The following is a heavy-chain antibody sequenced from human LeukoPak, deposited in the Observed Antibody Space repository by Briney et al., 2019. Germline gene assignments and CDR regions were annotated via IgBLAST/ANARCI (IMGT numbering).Heavy chain of an antibody. D-gene: IGHD7-27*01. V-gene: IGHV4-59*01. CDR3: ASNTGTVFDY. CDR1: GDFFSAYY. CDR2: VYYSGST. J-gene: IGHJ4*02. Sequence: SETLSLTCTVSGDFFSAYYWSWLRQPPGKGLEWIGYVYYSGSTEYNPSLRSRVTISLERSKHQFSLKLTSVTAADTAVYYCASNTGTVFDYWGQGALVTVSS.